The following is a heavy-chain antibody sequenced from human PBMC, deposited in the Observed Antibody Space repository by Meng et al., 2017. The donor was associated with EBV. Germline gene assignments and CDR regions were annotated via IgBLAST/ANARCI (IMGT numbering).Heavy chain of an antibody. V-gene: IGHV1-2*06. J-gene: IGHJ4*02. Sequence: RVRAGAGGKKPGASVKVSCKASGYTFTGYYMHWVRQAPGQGLEWMGRINPNSGGTNYAQKFQGRVTMTRDTSISTAYMELSRLRSDDTAVYYCARVGIAVAGTGDYWGQGTLVTVSS. CDR3: ARVGIAVAGTGDY. CDR1: GYTFTGYY. D-gene: IGHD6-19*01. CDR2: INPNSGGT.